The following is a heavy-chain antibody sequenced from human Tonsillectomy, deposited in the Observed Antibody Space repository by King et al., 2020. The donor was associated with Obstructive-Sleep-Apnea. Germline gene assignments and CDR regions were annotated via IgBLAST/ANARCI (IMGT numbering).Heavy chain of an antibody. J-gene: IGHJ4*02. CDR3: ARVISRQWLALSPEGD. V-gene: IGHV5-51*01. CDR1: GYSFTTPW. D-gene: IGHD6-19*01. Sequence: QLVQSGAEVKKPGESLKISCKDSGYSFTTPWIGWVRQMPGKGLEWMGMIYLGDSDTRYSPSFQDQVTISADRSISTAYLRWSSLKASDTAMYYCARVISRQWLALSPEGDWGQGTLVTVSS. CDR2: IYLGDSDT.